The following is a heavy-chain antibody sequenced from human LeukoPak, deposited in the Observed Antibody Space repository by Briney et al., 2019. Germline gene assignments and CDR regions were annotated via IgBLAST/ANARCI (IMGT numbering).Heavy chain of an antibody. J-gene: IGHJ4*02. V-gene: IGHV3-23*01. CDR1: GFTLSCYG. Sequence: GGSLRLSCEASGFTLSCYGMNWVRQARGKGLEWVSSMTSGGSTYYADFVRGRFTICRDNSKNTLYLQMNSMRVEDTAVYYCAKDIGYCSSISRYCDYWGQGTLVTVSP. D-gene: IGHD2-2*01. CDR3: AKDIGYCSSISRYCDY. CDR2: MTSGGST.